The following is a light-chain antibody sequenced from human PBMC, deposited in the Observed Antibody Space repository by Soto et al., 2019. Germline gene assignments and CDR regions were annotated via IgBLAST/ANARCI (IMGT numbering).Light chain of an antibody. CDR2: DVI. J-gene: IGLJ1*01. Sequence: QSALTQPASVSDSPGQSITISCIGTSSDIGAFNNVSWHQQHPGKAPKLIIYDVINRPSGVSNRFSGSKTGNTASLIISGLQAEDDADYYCSSYTSSSSYVFGSGTKLTVL. V-gene: IGLV2-14*03. CDR3: SSYTSSSSYV. CDR1: SSDIGAFNN.